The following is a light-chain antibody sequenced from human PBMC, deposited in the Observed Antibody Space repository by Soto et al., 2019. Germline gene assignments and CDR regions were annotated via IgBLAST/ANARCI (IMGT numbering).Light chain of an antibody. CDR3: CSYAATSTLV. CDR2: DVI. Sequence: QSALTQPRSVSGSPGQSVTISCTGTSSDVGIYNYVSWYQHHPGKAPKLIIYDVIKRPSGVPERFSGSKSGITASLTISGLQADDEADYYCCSYAATSTLVFGGGTKLTVL. V-gene: IGLV2-11*01. CDR1: SSDVGIYNY. J-gene: IGLJ3*02.